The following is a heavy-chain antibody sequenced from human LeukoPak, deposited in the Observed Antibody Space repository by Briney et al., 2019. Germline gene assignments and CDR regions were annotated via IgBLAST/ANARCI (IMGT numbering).Heavy chain of an antibody. D-gene: IGHD2-15*01. Sequence: SETLSLTCTVSGASISSFYWSWIRQPAGKGLEWIGRIYTIGGTNYNPSPKSRGTMSVDTSKNQFSLKLSSVTAADTAVYYCASSVVVIPIFDYWDQGTLVTVSS. CDR3: ASSVVVIPIFDY. J-gene: IGHJ4*02. V-gene: IGHV4-4*07. CDR1: GASISSFY. CDR2: IYTIGGT.